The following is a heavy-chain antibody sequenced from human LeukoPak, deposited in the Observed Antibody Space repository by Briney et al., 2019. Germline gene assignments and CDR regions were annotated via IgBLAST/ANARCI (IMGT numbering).Heavy chain of an antibody. V-gene: IGHV1-2*02. CDR2: INPNNGGT. CDR1: GYTFTGYY. J-gene: IGHJ4*02. CDR3: AKGNSIAAAGY. Sequence: ASVKVSCKASGYTFTGYYMHWVRQAPGQGLEWMGWINPNNGGTNHAQKFQGRVTMTRDTSISTAYMELSRLRSDDTAMYYCAKGNSIAAAGYWGQGTLVTVSS. D-gene: IGHD6-13*01.